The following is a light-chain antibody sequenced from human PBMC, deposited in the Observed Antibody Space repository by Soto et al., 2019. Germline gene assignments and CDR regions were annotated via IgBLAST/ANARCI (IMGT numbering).Light chain of an antibody. V-gene: IGKV1-33*01. Sequence: DIQMTQSPSSLSASVGDRVTITCQASQDISNNLHWYQVKPGKAPKLLIYDASNLETGVPSRFSGSGSGTDFTVTINSLEPEDVATYYCQQYDDLPRTFGQGTKLQVK. CDR1: QDISNN. J-gene: IGKJ2*01. CDR2: DAS. CDR3: QQYDDLPRT.